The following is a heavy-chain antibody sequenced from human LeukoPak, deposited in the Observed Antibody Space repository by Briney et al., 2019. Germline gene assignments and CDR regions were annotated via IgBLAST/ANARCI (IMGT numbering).Heavy chain of an antibody. CDR1: GYSFTSYW. CDR2: IYPGDSDT. D-gene: IGHD3-22*01. CDR3: ARQPNAYYYDSSGYSIRYYFDY. J-gene: IGHJ4*02. V-gene: IGHV5-51*01. Sequence: GESLKISCKGSGYSFTSYWIGWVRQMPGKGLEWMGIIYPGDSDTRYSPSFQGQVTISADKSISTAYLQWSSLKASDTAMYYCARQPNAYYYDSSGYSIRYYFDYWGQGTLVTVSS.